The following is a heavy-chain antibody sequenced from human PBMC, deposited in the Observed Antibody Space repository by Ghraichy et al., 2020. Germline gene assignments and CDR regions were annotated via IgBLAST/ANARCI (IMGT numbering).Heavy chain of an antibody. J-gene: IGHJ6*02. CDR2: INHSGST. CDR1: GGSFSGYF. V-gene: IGHV4-34*01. D-gene: IGHD3-10*01. Sequence: SETLSLTCAVYGGSFSGYFWSWIRQPPGKGLEWIGEINHSGSTNYNPSLKSRVTISVDTSKNQFSLKLSSVTAADTAVFYCARNYGSGSYYNAHYYYYGMDVWGQGTMVTVSS. CDR3: ARNYGSGSYYNAHYYYYGMDV.